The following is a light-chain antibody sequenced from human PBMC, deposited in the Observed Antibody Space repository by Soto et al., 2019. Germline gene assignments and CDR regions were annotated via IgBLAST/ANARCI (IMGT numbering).Light chain of an antibody. J-gene: IGKJ5*01. Sequence: IVLTQSPVTLSLSPWERATLSCRASQSVSSSYLAWYQQKPGQAPRLLIYGASTRATGIPARFSGSGSGTEFTLTISSLQSEDFAVYYCQQYNNWPPITFGQGTRLEIK. CDR2: GAS. V-gene: IGKV3-15*01. CDR1: QSVSSSY. CDR3: QQYNNWPPIT.